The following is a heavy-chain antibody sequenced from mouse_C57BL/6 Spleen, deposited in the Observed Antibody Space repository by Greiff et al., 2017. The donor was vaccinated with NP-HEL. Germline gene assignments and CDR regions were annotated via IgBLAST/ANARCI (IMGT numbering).Heavy chain of an antibody. CDR1: GYTFTSYW. V-gene: IGHV1-64*01. CDR3: ARWEWDYAMDY. Sequence: QVQLQQPGAELVKPGASVKLSCKASGYTFTSYWMHWVKQRPGQGLEWIGMIHPNSGSTNYNEKFKSKATLTVDKSSSTAYMQLSSLTSEDSAVYYCARWEWDYAMDYWGQGTSVTVSS. D-gene: IGHD1-3*01. CDR2: IHPNSGST. J-gene: IGHJ4*01.